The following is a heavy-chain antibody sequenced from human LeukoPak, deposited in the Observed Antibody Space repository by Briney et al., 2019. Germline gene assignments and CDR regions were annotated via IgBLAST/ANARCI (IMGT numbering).Heavy chain of an antibody. J-gene: IGHJ4*02. V-gene: IGHV4-59*12. D-gene: IGHD3-3*01. CDR2: IYYSGST. CDR3: ARRRIPARFGVVIEFVRTGYFDY. Sequence: KPSETLSLTCTVSGGSISSYYWSWIRQPPGKGLEWIGYIYYSGSTNYNPSLKSRVTISVDTSKNQFSLKLSSVTVADTAVYYCARRRIPARFGVVIEFVRTGYFDYWGQGTLVTVSS. CDR1: GGSISSYY.